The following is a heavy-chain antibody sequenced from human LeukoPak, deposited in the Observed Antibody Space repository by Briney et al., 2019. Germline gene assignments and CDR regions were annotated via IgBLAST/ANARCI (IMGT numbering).Heavy chain of an antibody. Sequence: GGSLRLSCAASGFTFSSYAMSWVRQAPGKGLEWVSAISGSGGSTYYADSVKGRFTISRDNSKNTLYLQMNSLRAEDTAVYYCAKDDGALLSRSPFDYWGQGTLVTVSS. J-gene: IGHJ4*02. CDR3: AKDDGALLSRSPFDY. D-gene: IGHD3-10*01. V-gene: IGHV3-23*01. CDR2: ISGSGGST. CDR1: GFTFSSYA.